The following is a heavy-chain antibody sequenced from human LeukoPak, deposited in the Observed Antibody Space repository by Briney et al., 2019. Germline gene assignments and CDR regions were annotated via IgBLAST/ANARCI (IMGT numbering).Heavy chain of an antibody. D-gene: IGHD5-18*01. Sequence: PGGSLRLSCAASGFTFRSYAMSWVRQAPGKGLEWVSAISGSGGNTYYADSVKGRFTISRDNSKNTLYLQMNSLRAEDTAVYYCAKDRRYSYGPTDYWGQGTLVTVSS. CDR3: AKDRRYSYGPTDY. V-gene: IGHV3-23*01. CDR2: ISGSGGNT. CDR1: GFTFRSYA. J-gene: IGHJ4*02.